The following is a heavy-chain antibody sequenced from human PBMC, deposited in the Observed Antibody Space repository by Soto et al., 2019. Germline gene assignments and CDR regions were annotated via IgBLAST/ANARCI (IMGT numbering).Heavy chain of an antibody. CDR2: IYPGDSDT. J-gene: IGHJ3*02. CDR3: ARRSDSSGYMPFADAFDI. V-gene: IGHV5-51*01. Sequence: PGESLKISCKGSGYSFTSYWIGWVRQMPGKGLEWMGIIYPGDSDTRYSPSFQGQVTISADKSISTAYLQWSSLKASDTAMYYCARRSDSSGYMPFADAFDIWGQGTMVTVSS. D-gene: IGHD3-22*01. CDR1: GYSFTSYW.